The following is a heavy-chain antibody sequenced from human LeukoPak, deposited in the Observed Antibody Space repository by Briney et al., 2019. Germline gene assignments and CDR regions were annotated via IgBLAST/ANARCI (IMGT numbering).Heavy chain of an antibody. CDR3: ANLPLWFGELPDY. V-gene: IGHV3-74*01. D-gene: IGHD3-10*01. CDR2: INSDGSST. Sequence: GGSLRLSCAASGFTFSSYWMHWVRQAPGKGLVWVSRINSDGSSTSYADSVKGRFTISRDNAKNTLYLQMNSLRAEDTAVYYCANLPLWFGELPDYWGQGTLVTVSS. CDR1: GFTFSSYW. J-gene: IGHJ4*02.